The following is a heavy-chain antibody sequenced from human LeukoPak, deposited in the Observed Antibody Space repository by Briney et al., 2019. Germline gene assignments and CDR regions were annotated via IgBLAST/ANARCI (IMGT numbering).Heavy chain of an antibody. CDR1: GYSFTSYW. J-gene: IGHJ3*02. CDR3: ARQNLPLAYQLPADAFDI. D-gene: IGHD2-2*01. CDR2: IYPGDSDT. V-gene: IGHV5-51*03. Sequence: KPGESLKISCKGSGYSFTSYWIGWVRQMPGKGLEWMGIIYPGDSDTRYSPSFQGQVTISADKSISTAYLQWSSLKASDTAMYYCARQNLPLAYQLPADAFDIWGQGTMVTVSS.